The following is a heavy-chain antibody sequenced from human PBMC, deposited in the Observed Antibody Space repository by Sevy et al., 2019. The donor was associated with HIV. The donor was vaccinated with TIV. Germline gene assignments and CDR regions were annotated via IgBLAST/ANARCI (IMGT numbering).Heavy chain of an antibody. J-gene: IGHJ2*01. V-gene: IGHV3-11*01. D-gene: IGHD2-15*01. CDR3: ARVSDGWYSLYFDL. CDR1: GFTFTDYY. CDR2: ISSSGGTI. Sequence: GGYLRLSCAASGFTFTDYYMSWIRQAPGKGLEWVSHISSSGGTIYYADSVRGRFTNSRDNAKNSLYLQMNSLRAEDTAVYYCARVSDGWYSLYFDLWGRGTLVIVSS.